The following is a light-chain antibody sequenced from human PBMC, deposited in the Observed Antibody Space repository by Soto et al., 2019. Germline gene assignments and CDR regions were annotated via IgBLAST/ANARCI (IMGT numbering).Light chain of an antibody. V-gene: IGKV1-27*01. Sequence: DIQMTQSPASLSASVGDRVTITCRASQGIRNSLAWYQQKPGKIPKLLIYAASTLQSGVPSRFSGSGSGTDFTLTISSLQPEAVATYFCQKYNSAPWTFGQGTKVEIK. CDR1: QGIRNS. CDR3: QKYNSAPWT. CDR2: AAS. J-gene: IGKJ1*01.